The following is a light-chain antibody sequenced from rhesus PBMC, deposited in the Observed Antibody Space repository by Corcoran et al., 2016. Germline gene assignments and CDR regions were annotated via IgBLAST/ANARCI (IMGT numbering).Light chain of an antibody. J-gene: IGKJ2*01. V-gene: IGKV3-35*01. CDR1: QSVSSN. CDR2: DAS. CDR3: QQGSNWPYG. Sequence: EIVMTQSPATLSLSPGERATLSCRASQSVSSNLAWYQQKPGQAPRLLIYDASNRATGIPDRFSGRGSGTDFTLTSSSLEPEDVGVYYCQQGSNWPYGFGQGTKVEIK.